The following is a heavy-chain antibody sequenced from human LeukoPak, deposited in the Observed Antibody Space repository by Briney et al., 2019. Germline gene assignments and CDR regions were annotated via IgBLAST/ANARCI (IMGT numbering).Heavy chain of an antibody. V-gene: IGHV4-4*09. D-gene: IGHD3-3*01. Sequence: SETLSLTCTVSGGSISSYYWSWIRPPPGKGLEWIGYIYTSGSTNYNPSLKSRVTISVDTSKNQFSLKLSSVTAADTAVYYCARLRNDLRNFDYWGQGTLVNVSS. CDR3: ARLRNDLRNFDY. CDR1: GGSISSYY. J-gene: IGHJ4*02. CDR2: IYTSGST.